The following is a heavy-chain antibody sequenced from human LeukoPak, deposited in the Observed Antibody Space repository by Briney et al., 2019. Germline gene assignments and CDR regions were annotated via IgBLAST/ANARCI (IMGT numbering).Heavy chain of an antibody. Sequence: GGSLRLSCAASGFTFSSYAMSWVRQAPGKGLEWVSAVSGSGGSTYYADSVKGRFTISRDNSKNTLYLQMNSLRAEDTAVYYCAKDLRGSYSVYWGQGTLVTVSS. J-gene: IGHJ4*02. CDR2: VSGSGGST. CDR1: GFTFSSYA. D-gene: IGHD1-26*01. CDR3: AKDLRGSYSVY. V-gene: IGHV3-23*01.